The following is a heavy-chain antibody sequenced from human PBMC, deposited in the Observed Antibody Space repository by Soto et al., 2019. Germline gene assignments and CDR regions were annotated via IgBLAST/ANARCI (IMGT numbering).Heavy chain of an antibody. CDR1: GFTFSRFD. V-gene: IGHV3-23*01. J-gene: IGHJ6*02. CDR3: AKDVVVGATTGLGDYYYYYGMDV. CDR2: ISLGGGST. D-gene: IGHD1-26*01. Sequence: EVQLLESGGGLVQPGGSLRLSCAASGFTFSRFDMSWVRQAPGKGLQWVAGISLGGGSTYYTDSVKGRFTISRDNSENTLYLQMNSLRAEETAVFYCAKDVVVGATTGLGDYYYYYGMDVWGQGTTVTVSS.